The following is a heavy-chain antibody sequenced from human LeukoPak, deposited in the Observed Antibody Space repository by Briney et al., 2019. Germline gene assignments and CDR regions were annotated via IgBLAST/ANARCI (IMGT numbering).Heavy chain of an antibody. D-gene: IGHD3-22*01. V-gene: IGHV4-4*07. Sequence: SETLSLTCTVPGGSISSYYWSWIRQPAGKGLEWIGRIYTSGSTNYNPSLKSRVTMSVDTSKNQFSLKLSSVTAADTAVYYCARVRAYYYDSSGIDAFDIWGQGTMVTVSS. J-gene: IGHJ3*02. CDR2: IYTSGST. CDR1: GGSISSYY. CDR3: ARVRAYYYDSSGIDAFDI.